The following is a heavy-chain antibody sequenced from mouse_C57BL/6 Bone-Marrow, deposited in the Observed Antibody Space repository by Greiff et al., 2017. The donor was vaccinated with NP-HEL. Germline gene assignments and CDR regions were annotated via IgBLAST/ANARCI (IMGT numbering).Heavy chain of an antibody. CDR1: GFTFSSYG. CDR3: ARQGLYYDYAMDY. Sequence: EVKLMESGGDLVKPGGSLKLSCAASGFTFSSYGMSWVRQTPDKRLEWVATISSGGSYTYYPDSVKGRFTISRDNAKNTLYLQMSSLKSEDTAMYYCARQGLYYDYAMDYWGQGTSVTVAS. J-gene: IGHJ4*01. V-gene: IGHV5-6*01. CDR2: ISSGGSYT. D-gene: IGHD2-4*01.